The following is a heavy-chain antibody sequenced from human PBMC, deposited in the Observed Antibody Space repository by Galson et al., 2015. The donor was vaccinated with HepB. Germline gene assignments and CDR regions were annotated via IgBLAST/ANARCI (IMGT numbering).Heavy chain of an antibody. D-gene: IGHD6-13*01. CDR1: GGSISSYY. CDR3: ATGGYSSSWLTIDY. V-gene: IGHV4-59*01. J-gene: IGHJ4*02. CDR2: IYYSGST. Sequence: SLTCTVSGGSISSYYWSWIRQPPGKGLEWIGYIYYSGSTNYNPSLKSRVTISVDTSKNQFSLKLSSVTAADTAVYYCATGGYSSSWLTIDYWGQGTLVTVSS.